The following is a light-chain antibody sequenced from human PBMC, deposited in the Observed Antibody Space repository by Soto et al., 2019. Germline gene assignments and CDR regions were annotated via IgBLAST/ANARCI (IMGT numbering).Light chain of an antibody. Sequence: DIQMTQSPCTLSASVGDRATITCRASQSLNNYLAWYQQKPGKAPKLLIYDASTLERGVPSRFSGTGSGTEFTLTISSLQPDDFATYYCQQYYRSSITFGQGTRLEIK. CDR3: QQYYRSSIT. V-gene: IGKV1-5*01. CDR1: QSLNNY. J-gene: IGKJ5*01. CDR2: DAS.